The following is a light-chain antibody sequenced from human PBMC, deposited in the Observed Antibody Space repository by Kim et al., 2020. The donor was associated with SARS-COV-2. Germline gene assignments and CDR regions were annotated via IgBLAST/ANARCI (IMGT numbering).Light chain of an antibody. CDR1: NIENKN. J-gene: IGLJ2*01. Sequence: VSAARGQTATITGGGNNIENKNVHWDQQKPGQAPVLVIYRDINRPSGIPERFSGSNSGNAATLTISRAQAGDEADYYCQVWATTAVFGGGTQLTVL. CDR2: RDI. V-gene: IGLV3-9*01. CDR3: QVWATTAV.